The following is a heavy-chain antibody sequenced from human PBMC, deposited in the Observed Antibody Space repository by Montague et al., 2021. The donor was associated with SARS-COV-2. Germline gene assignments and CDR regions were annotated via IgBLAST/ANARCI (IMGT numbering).Heavy chain of an antibody. CDR1: GFTFSNSA. V-gene: IGHV3-23*01. CDR3: AKDSYYYGLGYGMDV. Sequence: SLRLSCAASGFTFSNSAMNWARQAPGQGLEWVSGSRGSGGGTHYADSVKSRFTISRDNSKNVLYLQMNSLRAEDTALYYCAKDSYYYGLGYGMDVWGQGTTVTVSS. J-gene: IGHJ6*02. D-gene: IGHD3-10*01. CDR2: SRGSGGGT.